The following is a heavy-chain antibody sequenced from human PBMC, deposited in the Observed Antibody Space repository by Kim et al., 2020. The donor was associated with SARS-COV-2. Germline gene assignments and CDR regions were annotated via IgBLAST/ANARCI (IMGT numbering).Heavy chain of an antibody. D-gene: IGHD5-12*01. CDR3: ARDRSGYGLFDY. CDR1: GDSFSGGGFY. Sequence: SETLSLTCNVSGDSFSGGGFYWSWIRQPPGQGLEWLGYIYYSGTTYYNPSLKSRIAISLDASLNQFSLMLSSVTAADTAMYYCARDRSGYGLFDYWGRGTLVTVSS. J-gene: IGHJ4*02. CDR2: IYYSGTT. V-gene: IGHV4-31*03.